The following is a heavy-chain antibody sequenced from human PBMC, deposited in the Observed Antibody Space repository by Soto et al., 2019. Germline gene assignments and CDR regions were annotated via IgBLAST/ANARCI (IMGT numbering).Heavy chain of an antibody. CDR1: GYSFTTSW. Sequence: PGESLKISCKASGYSFTTSWIGWVRQMPGKGLEWMGIIFPSDSDTRYSPSFQGQVTTSVDKSISTAYLQWSSLKASDTAMYYCARRPGSWFDPWGQGTLVTVSS. D-gene: IGHD3-10*01. J-gene: IGHJ5*02. CDR3: ARRPGSWFDP. CDR2: IFPSDSDT. V-gene: IGHV5-51*01.